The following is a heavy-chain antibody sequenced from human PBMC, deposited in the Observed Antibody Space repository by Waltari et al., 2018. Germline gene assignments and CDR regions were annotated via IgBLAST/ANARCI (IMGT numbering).Heavy chain of an antibody. V-gene: IGHV3-30*01. J-gene: IGHJ6*02. CDR1: GFTFSSYA. Sequence: VQLVESGGGVGQPGRSLRLSCAASGFTFSSYAMHWVRQAPSKGLEWVAVISYDGSNKYYADSVKGRFTISRDNSKNSLYLQMNSLSAEDTALYYCARDSITICGVVITKGVLDFWGQGTTVTVSS. CDR2: ISYDGSNK. CDR3: ARDSITICGVVITKGVLDF. D-gene: IGHD3-3*01.